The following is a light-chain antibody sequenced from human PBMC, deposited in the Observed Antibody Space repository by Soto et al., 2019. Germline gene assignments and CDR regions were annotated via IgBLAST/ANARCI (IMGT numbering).Light chain of an antibody. Sequence: DIQVTQSPSSVSASVGDRVTITYRASQSISTWLAWYQQKPGEAPKLLIFAATRLHSGVPSRFSGSGSGTDFTLTISSLQPEDFATYYCQQADSFPLTFGGGTKVDIK. CDR1: QSISTW. CDR2: AAT. V-gene: IGKV1D-12*01. CDR3: QQADSFPLT. J-gene: IGKJ4*01.